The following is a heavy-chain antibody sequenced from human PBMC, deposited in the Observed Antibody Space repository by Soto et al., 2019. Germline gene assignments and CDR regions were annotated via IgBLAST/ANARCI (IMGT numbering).Heavy chain of an antibody. CDR2: IDPSDSYV. D-gene: IGHD1-7*01. Sequence: GESLKISCQGSGYSFPSYWITWVRQMPGKGLECMGRIDPSDSYVSYSPSFQGHVIISADKSISTAYLQWSSVKASDTAIYYCARQDTSETSGPAMYGWGQETTVPVSS. J-gene: IGHJ6*02. CDR3: ARQDTSETSGPAMYG. V-gene: IGHV5-10-1*01. CDR1: GYSFPSYW.